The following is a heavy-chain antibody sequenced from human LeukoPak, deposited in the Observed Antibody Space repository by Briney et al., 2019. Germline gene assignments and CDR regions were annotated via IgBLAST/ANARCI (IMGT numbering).Heavy chain of an antibody. D-gene: IGHD3-22*01. CDR2: INPNSGGT. J-gene: IGHJ3*02. V-gene: IGHV1-2*02. Sequence: ASVKVSCKASGYTFTGYYMHWVRQAPGQGLEWMGWINPNSGGTNYAQKFQGRVTMTRDTSISTAYMELSRLRPDDTAVYYCARGGSSGYYFDAFDIWGQGTMVTVSS. CDR1: GYTFTGYY. CDR3: ARGGSSGYYFDAFDI.